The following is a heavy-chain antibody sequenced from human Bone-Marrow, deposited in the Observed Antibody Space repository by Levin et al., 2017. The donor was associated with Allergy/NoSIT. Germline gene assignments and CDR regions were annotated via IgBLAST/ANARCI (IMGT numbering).Heavy chain of an antibody. Sequence: QPGGSLRLSCAASGFTVSNNYMSWVRQAPGKGLEGVSIIYSGGNTYYADSVKGRFTMSRDRSKNTVYLQMNSLRAEDTAVYYCATSPTSGYWGQGTLVTVSS. CDR3: ATSPTSGY. CDR1: GFTVSNNY. V-gene: IGHV3-53*01. CDR2: IYSGGNT. J-gene: IGHJ4*02.